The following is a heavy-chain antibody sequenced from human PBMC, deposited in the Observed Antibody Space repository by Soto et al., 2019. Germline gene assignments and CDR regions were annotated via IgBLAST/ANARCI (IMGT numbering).Heavy chain of an antibody. V-gene: IGHV4-59*12. CDR3: AREGGGGSPDWYFNV. Sequence: SETLSLTCTVSGGSISSYYWSWIRQPPGKGLEWIGHIYYSGSTNYNPSLKSRVTISVDGSKNHFSLELSSVTAADTAVYYCAREGGGGSPDWYFNVWAGGTLVTVSS. CDR1: GGSISSYY. J-gene: IGHJ2*01. CDR2: IYYSGST. D-gene: IGHD3-16*01.